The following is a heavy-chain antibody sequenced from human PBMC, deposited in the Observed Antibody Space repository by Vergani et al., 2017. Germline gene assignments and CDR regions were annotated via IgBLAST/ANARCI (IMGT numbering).Heavy chain of an antibody. CDR3: ARVLGYYGSGSYNDY. J-gene: IGHJ4*02. D-gene: IGHD3-10*01. CDR1: GGSFRGYY. Sequence: QVQLQQWGAGLLKPSETLSLTCAVYGGSFRGYYCSWIRQPPGKGLEWIGEINHSGSTNYNPSLKSRVTISVDTSKNQFSLKLSSVTAADTAVYYCARVLGYYGSGSYNDYWGQGTLVTVSS. V-gene: IGHV4-34*01. CDR2: INHSGST.